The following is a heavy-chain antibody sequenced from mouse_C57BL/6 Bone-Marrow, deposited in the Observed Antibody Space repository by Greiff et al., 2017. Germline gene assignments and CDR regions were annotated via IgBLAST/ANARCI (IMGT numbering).Heavy chain of an antibody. CDR2: ISNLAYSI. CDR3: ARREDYYGSSYGFAY. V-gene: IGHV5-15*04. J-gene: IGHJ3*01. Sequence: EVHLVEPGGGLVQPGGSLKLSCAASGFTFSDYGMAWVRQAPRQGPEWVAFISNLAYSIYYADTVTGRFTISRENAKNTLYLEMSSLRSEDTAMYDCARREDYYGSSYGFAYWGQGTLVTVSA. D-gene: IGHD1-1*01. CDR1: GFTFSDYG.